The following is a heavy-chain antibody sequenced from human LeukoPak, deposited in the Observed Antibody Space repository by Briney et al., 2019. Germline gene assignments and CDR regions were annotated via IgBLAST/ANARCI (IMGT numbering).Heavy chain of an antibody. CDR3: ATVADCSSTSCYPPYYYYYGMDV. CDR1: GFTFSSYA. Sequence: GGSLRLSCAASGFTFSSYAMHWVRQAPGKGLEWMGGFDPEDGETIYAQKFQGRVTMTEDTSTDTAYMELSSLRSEDTAVYYCATVADCSSTSCYPPYYYYYGMDVWGQGTTVTVSS. D-gene: IGHD2-2*01. V-gene: IGHV1-24*01. CDR2: FDPEDGET. J-gene: IGHJ6*02.